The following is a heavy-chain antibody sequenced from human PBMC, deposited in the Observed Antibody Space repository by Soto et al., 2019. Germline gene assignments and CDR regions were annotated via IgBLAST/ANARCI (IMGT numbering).Heavy chain of an antibody. V-gene: IGHV4-31*03. CDR1: GGSISSGDYY. J-gene: IGHJ5*02. Sequence: PSETLSLTCTISGGSISSGDYYWSWIRHPPGKGLEWIGSIYYSGRTNYNPSLKSRLNISLDTSTNQFSLKLSSVTAADTAVYYRARMGLHLGELSRNWFDPWGQGTLVTVSS. D-gene: IGHD3-16*02. CDR3: ARMGLHLGELSRNWFDP. CDR2: IYYSGRT.